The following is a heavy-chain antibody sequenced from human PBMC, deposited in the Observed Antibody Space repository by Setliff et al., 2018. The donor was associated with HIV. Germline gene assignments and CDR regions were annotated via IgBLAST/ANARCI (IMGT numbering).Heavy chain of an antibody. CDR1: GDSVTTPYY. CDR3: ARHSPVTTEDYMDV. V-gene: IGHV4-38-2*02. Sequence: KTSETLSLTCTLSGDSVTTPYYWGWIRQPPGKGLEWVGSIYHSGATYFTPSLKSRVTLSVDTSKNQFFLRLTSVSAADTGLYFCARHSPVTTEDYMDVWGKGTTVTVS. J-gene: IGHJ6*03. CDR2: IYHSGAT. D-gene: IGHD4-17*01.